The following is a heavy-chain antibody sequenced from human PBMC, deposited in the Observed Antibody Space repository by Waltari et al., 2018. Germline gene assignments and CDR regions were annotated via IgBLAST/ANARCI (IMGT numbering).Heavy chain of an antibody. D-gene: IGHD6-19*01. CDR3: ATKRESSASGFDY. CDR2: IYYRGST. V-gene: IGHV4-39*01. J-gene: IGHJ4*02. CDR1: GGSISSSSYY. Sequence: QLQLQESGPGLVKPSETLSFTCTVSGGSISSSSYYWGWIRQPPGKGLEWIGIIYYRGSTYYHPSLKSRVTISVDTSKNQFSLKLSSVTAADTAVYYCATKRESSASGFDYWGQGTLVTVSS.